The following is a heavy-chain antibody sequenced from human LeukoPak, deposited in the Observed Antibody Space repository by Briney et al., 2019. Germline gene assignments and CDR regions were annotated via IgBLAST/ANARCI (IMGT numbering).Heavy chain of an antibody. Sequence: PGGSLRLSCAASGFTFSSYGMHWVRQAPGKGLEWVAVISYDGSNKYYADSVKGRFTISRDNSKNTLYLQMNSLRAEDTAVYYCAKPRGAVKLSYFDYWGQGTLVTVSS. CDR2: ISYDGSNK. D-gene: IGHD4-17*01. V-gene: IGHV3-30*18. J-gene: IGHJ4*02. CDR3: AKPRGAVKLSYFDY. CDR1: GFTFSSYG.